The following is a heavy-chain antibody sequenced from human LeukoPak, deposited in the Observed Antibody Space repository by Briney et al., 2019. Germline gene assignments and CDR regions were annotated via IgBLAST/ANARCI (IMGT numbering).Heavy chain of an antibody. CDR1: GYTFTGYY. Sequence: ASVKVSCKASGYTFTGYYMHWVRQAPGQGLEWMGWINPNSGGTNYAQKFQGRVTMTRDTSISTAYMELSRLRSDDTAVYYCAREGTYYYDSSGYYGPNNWFDPWGQGTLVTVSS. CDR3: AREGTYYYDSSGYYGPNNWFDP. J-gene: IGHJ5*02. V-gene: IGHV1-2*02. D-gene: IGHD3-22*01. CDR2: INPNSGGT.